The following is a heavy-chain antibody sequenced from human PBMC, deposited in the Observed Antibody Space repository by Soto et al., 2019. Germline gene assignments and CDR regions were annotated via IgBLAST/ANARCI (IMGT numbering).Heavy chain of an antibody. V-gene: IGHV4-59*08. CDR2: IYYSGST. D-gene: IGHD3-16*02. J-gene: IGHJ3*02. CDR1: GGSINSYY. Sequence: PSETLSLTCTVSGGSINSYYWSWIRQPPGKGLEWIGYIYYSGSTNYNPSLKSRVTISVDTSKNQFSLKLSSVTAADTAVYYCARLYGLDAFDIWGQGTMVTGS. CDR3: ARLYGLDAFDI.